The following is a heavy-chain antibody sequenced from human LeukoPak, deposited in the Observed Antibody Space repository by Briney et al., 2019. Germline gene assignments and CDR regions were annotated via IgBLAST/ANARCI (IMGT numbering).Heavy chain of an antibody. CDR1: GFTFSSYW. Sequence: PGGSLRLSCAASGFTFSSYWMSWVRQAPGKGLEWVANIKQDGSEKYYVDSVKGRFTISRDNAKNSLYLQMNSLRAEDTAVYYCARVVAPHNYYYYYMDVWGKGTTVTISS. V-gene: IGHV3-7*01. CDR3: ARVVAPHNYYYYYMDV. CDR2: IKQDGSEK. D-gene: IGHD5-12*01. J-gene: IGHJ6*03.